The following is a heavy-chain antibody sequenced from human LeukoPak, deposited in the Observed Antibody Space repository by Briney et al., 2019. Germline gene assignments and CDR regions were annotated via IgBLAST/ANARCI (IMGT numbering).Heavy chain of an antibody. CDR1: GVSVSNASYY. J-gene: IGHJ4*02. D-gene: IGHD3-10*01. CDR3: ARVRYGSGSYYFDN. V-gene: IGHV4-61*01. CDR2: VYYSGST. Sequence: SETLSLTCTVSGVSVSNASYYWSWIRQPPGKGLDWIGYVYYSGSTNYSPSLQSRVTVSVDTSKNQFSLKLTSVTAADTAVYYCARVRYGSGSYYFDNWGQGTLVTVSS.